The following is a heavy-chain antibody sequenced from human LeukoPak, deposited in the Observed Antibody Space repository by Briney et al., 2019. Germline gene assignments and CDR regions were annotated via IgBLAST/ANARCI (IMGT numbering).Heavy chain of an antibody. Sequence: ASVKVSCKASGYTFTNYYMNWVRQAPGQGLEWMGIINPSGGRTSYAQKFQGRVTVTRDTSTSTAYMELSSLRSEDTAVYYCAREGDYVWGSYRYTGPPARSHFDYWGQGTLVTVSS. J-gene: IGHJ4*02. CDR3: AREGDYVWGSYRYTGPPARSHFDY. CDR1: GYTFTNYY. V-gene: IGHV1-46*01. D-gene: IGHD3-16*02. CDR2: INPSGGRT.